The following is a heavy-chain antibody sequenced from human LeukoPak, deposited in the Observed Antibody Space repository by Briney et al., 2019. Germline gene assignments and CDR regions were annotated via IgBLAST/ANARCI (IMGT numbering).Heavy chain of an antibody. CDR1: GFTFSSYA. D-gene: IGHD3-3*01. J-gene: IGHJ4*02. Sequence: GGSLRLSCAASGFTFSSYAMSWVRQAPGKGLEWVSAISGSGGSTYYADSVKGWFTISRDNSKNTLYLQMNSLRAEDTAVYYCVKLDYDFWSGSFDYWGQGTLVTVSS. CDR2: ISGSGGST. V-gene: IGHV3-23*01. CDR3: VKLDYDFWSGSFDY.